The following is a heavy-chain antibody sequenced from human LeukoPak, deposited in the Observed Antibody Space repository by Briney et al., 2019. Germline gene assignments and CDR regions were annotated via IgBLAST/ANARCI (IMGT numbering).Heavy chain of an antibody. CDR3: VRGWTPAAGWFDP. Sequence: SETLSLTCSVSDVSVSTRDSYWGWIRQPPGKGLEWIGSAYYSGSTYFNPSLKSRLTISVDTSKNQFSLRLTSVTAADTAVYYCVRGWTPAAGWFDPWGQGTLVTVSS. D-gene: IGHD6-13*01. CDR1: DVSVSTRDSY. J-gene: IGHJ5*02. CDR2: AYYSGST. V-gene: IGHV4-39*07.